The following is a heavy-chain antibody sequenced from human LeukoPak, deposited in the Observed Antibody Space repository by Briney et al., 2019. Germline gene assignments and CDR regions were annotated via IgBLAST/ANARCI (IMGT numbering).Heavy chain of an antibody. J-gene: IGHJ3*02. Sequence: GGSLRLSCAASGFTFDDYAMHWVRQAPGKGLEWVSGISWNSGSIGYADSVKGRFTISRDNAKNSLYLQMNSLRAEDTALYYCAKSQGDTAMVHDAFDTWGQGTMVTVSS. CDR3: AKSQGDTAMVHDAFDT. CDR2: ISWNSGSI. V-gene: IGHV3-9*01. D-gene: IGHD5-18*01. CDR1: GFTFDDYA.